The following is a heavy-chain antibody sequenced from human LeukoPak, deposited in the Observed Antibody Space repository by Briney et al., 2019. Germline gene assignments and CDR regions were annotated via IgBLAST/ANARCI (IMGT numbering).Heavy chain of an antibody. V-gene: IGHV3-74*01. CDR2: INSDGSST. J-gene: IGHJ5*02. CDR3: ARDYGTVTTAYSWFDP. Sequence: AGSLSLSCAASGFTFSSNWMHWFRQAPGKGLVCISRINSDGSSTSYADSVKGRFTISRDNARNTLYLQMNSLRAEDTAVYYCARDYGTVTTAYSWFDPWGQGTLVTVSS. D-gene: IGHD4-17*01. CDR1: GFTFSSNW.